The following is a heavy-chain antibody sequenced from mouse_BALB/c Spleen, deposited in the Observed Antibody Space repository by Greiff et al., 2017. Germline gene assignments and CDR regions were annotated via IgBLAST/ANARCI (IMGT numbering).Heavy chain of an antibody. J-gene: IGHJ3*01. CDR1: GFTFSSFG. CDR3: ARDGNSAWFAY. Sequence: EVMLVESGGGLVQPGGSRKLSCAASGFTFSSFGMHWVRQAPEKGLEWVAYISSGSSTIYYADTVKGRFTISRDNPKNTLFLQMTSLRSEDTAMYYCARDGNSAWFAYWGQGTLVTVSA. D-gene: IGHD2-1*01. V-gene: IGHV5-17*02. CDR2: ISSGSSTI.